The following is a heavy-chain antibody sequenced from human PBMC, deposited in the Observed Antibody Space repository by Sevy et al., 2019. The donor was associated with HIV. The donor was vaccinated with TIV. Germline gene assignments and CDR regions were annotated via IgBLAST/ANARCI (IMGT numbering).Heavy chain of an antibody. CDR1: GFTFSSYW. D-gene: IGHD2-2*01. CDR3: ARDCTSTSCLWGLDV. CDR2: IKVDGSER. J-gene: IGHJ6*02. Sequence: GGSLRLSCAASGFTFSSYWMSWVRQAPGKGLEWVAHIKVDGSERYYVDSEKGRFTISRENAKNSLYLQMNSLRAEDTAVYYCARDCTSTSCLWGLDVWGQGTTVTVSS. V-gene: IGHV3-7*03.